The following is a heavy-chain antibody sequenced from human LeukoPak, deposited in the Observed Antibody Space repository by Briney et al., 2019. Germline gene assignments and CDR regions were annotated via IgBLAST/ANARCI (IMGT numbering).Heavy chain of an antibody. Sequence: PGRSLRLSCAASGFTFSSYAMHWVRQAPGKGLEWVAVISYDGSNKYYADSVKGRFTISRDNSKNTLYLQMNSLRAEDTAVYYCARYRSSSTWGQGTLVTVSS. CDR1: GFTFSSYA. CDR2: ISYDGSNK. D-gene: IGHD6-6*01. V-gene: IGHV3-30-3*01. CDR3: ARYRSSST. J-gene: IGHJ4*02.